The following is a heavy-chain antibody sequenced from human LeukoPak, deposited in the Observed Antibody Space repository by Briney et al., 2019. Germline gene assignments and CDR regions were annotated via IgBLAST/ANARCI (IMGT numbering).Heavy chain of an antibody. CDR1: GGTFSSYA. CDR3: ARDRLDTYSSSWDYYFDY. D-gene: IGHD6-13*01. CDR2: IIPIFGTA. J-gene: IGHJ4*02. V-gene: IGHV1-69*13. Sequence: GASVKVSCKASGGTFSSYAISWVRQAPGQGLEWMGGIIPIFGTANYAQKFQGRVTITADESTSTAYMKLSSLRSEDTAVYYCARDRLDTYSSSWDYYFDYWGQGTLVTVSS.